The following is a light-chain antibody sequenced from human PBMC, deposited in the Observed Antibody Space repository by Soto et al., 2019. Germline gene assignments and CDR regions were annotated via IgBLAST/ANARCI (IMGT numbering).Light chain of an antibody. V-gene: IGLV1-44*01. Sequence: QSVLTQPPSASGTPGQRVTISCSGSTSNIGSNTVNWYQQLPGTAPQLLIYSHNQRPSGVPDRFSGSKSGTSASLAISGLQSEDEADYYCAAWDDSLNGVVFGGGTKLTVL. CDR2: SHN. CDR1: TSNIGSNT. CDR3: AAWDDSLNGVV. J-gene: IGLJ2*01.